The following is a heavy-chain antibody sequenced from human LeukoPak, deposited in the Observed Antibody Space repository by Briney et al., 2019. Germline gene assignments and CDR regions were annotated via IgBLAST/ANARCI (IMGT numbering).Heavy chain of an antibody. CDR3: VRAVSLINFDY. Sequence: PSETLSLTCTVSGVSISSYYWNWIRQPPGKGLEWIGYIYYSGSTNYNPSLKSRVTISVDTSKNQFSLKLRSVTAADTAVYYCVRAVSLINFDYWGQGTLVTVSS. D-gene: IGHD3-16*01. CDR1: GVSISSYY. J-gene: IGHJ4*02. CDR2: IYYSGST. V-gene: IGHV4-59*01.